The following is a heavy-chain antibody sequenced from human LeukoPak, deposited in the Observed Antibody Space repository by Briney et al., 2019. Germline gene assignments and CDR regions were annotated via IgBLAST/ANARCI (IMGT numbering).Heavy chain of an antibody. D-gene: IGHD1-26*01. J-gene: IGHJ4*02. Sequence: GGSLRLSCAASGFAVSSNHMNWVRQAPGKGLEWDSSINNVRSHIYYADSVRGRFTISRDNANNVLYLQMNSLRAEDTAVYYCARDPTYYLRYGYFDSWGQGTLVTVSS. CDR1: GFAVSSNH. CDR3: ARDPTYYLRYGYFDS. CDR2: INNVRSHI. V-gene: IGHV3-21*06.